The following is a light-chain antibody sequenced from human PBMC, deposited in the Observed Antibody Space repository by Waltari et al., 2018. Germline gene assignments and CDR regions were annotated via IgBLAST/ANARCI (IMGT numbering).Light chain of an antibody. Sequence: IVLTQSPGTLSLSPGETATLSCRASQSFDSNYFAWFQQRPGQVPRLLIYAASSRATDIPDRFSGSVSGTDFTLTISRLEPEDFAVYYCQQYAKAPDTFGQGTRLEIK. CDR3: QQYAKAPDT. V-gene: IGKV3-20*01. J-gene: IGKJ2*01. CDR1: QSFDSNY. CDR2: AAS.